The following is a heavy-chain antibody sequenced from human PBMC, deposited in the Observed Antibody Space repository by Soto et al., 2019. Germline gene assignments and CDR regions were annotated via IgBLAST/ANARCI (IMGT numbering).Heavy chain of an antibody. Sequence: GGSLRLSCAASGFTFSSYAMHWVRQAPGKGLEWVAVISYDGSNKYYADSVKGRFTISRDNSKNTLYLQMNSLRAEDTAVYYCAKSARTDSYGMDVWGQGTTVTVSS. J-gene: IGHJ6*02. CDR3: AKSARTDSYGMDV. CDR1: GFTFSSYA. CDR2: ISYDGSNK. V-gene: IGHV3-30*18.